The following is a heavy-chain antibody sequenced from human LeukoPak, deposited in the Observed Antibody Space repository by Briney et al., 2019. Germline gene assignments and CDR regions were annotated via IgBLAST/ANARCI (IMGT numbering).Heavy chain of an antibody. D-gene: IGHD6-13*01. J-gene: IGHJ4*02. CDR2: INPNSGGT. CDR3: ARNGYYSSSWYMNY. V-gene: IGHV1-2*02. CDR1: GYTFTGYY. Sequence: GASVKVSCKASGYTFTGYYMHWVRQAAGQGLEWMGWINPNSGGTNYAQKFQGRVTMTRDTSISTAYMELSRLRSDDTAVYYCARNGYYSSSWYMNYWGQGTLVTVSS.